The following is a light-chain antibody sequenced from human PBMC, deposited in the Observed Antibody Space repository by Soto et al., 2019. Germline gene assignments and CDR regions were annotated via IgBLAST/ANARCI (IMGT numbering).Light chain of an antibody. Sequence: AIRMTQSPSSLSASTGARVTIPCRASQGISSYLAWYQQKPGKAPKLLIYAASTLQSGVPSRFSGSGSGTDFTLTISCLQSEDFATYYCQQHNSYPWTFGQGTKVDIK. V-gene: IGKV1-8*01. CDR3: QQHNSYPWT. CDR2: AAS. CDR1: QGISSY. J-gene: IGKJ1*01.